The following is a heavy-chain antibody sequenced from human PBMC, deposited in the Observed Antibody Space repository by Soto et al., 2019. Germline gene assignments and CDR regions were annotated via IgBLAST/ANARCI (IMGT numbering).Heavy chain of an antibody. D-gene: IGHD3-3*01. CDR2: IFPDDSDT. CDR3: FRGGVTPRTFDY. V-gene: IGHV5-51*01. J-gene: IGHJ4*02. Sequence: GESLRISYKAEGDTNKNYWIGWVRQMPGQGLEWMGIIFPDDSDTRYSPSFQGHVTISVDKSISTAYLQWSSLQASDSATSYCFRGGVTPRTFDYGGQGTLVTVSS. CDR1: GDTNKNYW.